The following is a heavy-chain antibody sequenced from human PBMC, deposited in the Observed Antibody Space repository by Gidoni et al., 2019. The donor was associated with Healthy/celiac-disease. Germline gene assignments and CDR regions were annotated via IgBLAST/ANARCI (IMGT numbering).Heavy chain of an antibody. D-gene: IGHD6-13*01. CDR2: ISGSGGST. CDR3: AKVLAAAAENWFDP. V-gene: IGHV3-23*01. J-gene: IGHJ5*02. CDR1: GFPFRSYA. Sequence: EVQLLESGGGLVQPGGSLRLSCAASGFPFRSYAMGWVRQAPGKGLEWVSAISGSGGSTYYADSVKGRFTISRDNSKNTLYLQMNSLRAEDTAVYYCAKVLAAAAENWFDPWGQGTLVTVSS.